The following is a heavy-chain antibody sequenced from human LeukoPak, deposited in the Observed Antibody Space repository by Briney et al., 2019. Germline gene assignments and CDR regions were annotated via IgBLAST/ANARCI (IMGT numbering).Heavy chain of an antibody. CDR3: ARDVSSDCTCIDY. V-gene: IGHV3-53*01. CDR2: IHGDGST. J-gene: IGHJ4*02. D-gene: IGHD2-21*02. CDR1: GFTVSSRY. Sequence: PGGSLRLSCAASGFTVSSRYMSWVRQAPGKGREWVSVIHGDGSTYYADSVKGRFTISRDDSKNTLYLQMNSLRAEDTAVYYCARDVSSDCTCIDYWGQGTLVSVSS.